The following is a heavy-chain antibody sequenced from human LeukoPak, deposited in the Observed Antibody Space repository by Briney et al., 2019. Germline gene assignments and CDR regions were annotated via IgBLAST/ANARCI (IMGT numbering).Heavy chain of an antibody. CDR3: ARSHDYGGHCFFDY. CDR1: GFTFSNYW. CDR2: IKLDGSEK. J-gene: IGHJ4*02. D-gene: IGHD4-23*01. V-gene: IGHV3-7*01. Sequence: GGSLRLSCAASGFTFSNYWMTWVRQAPGKGLEWVANIKLDGSEKYYVDSVKGRFTISRGNAKNSVFLQMNSLRAEDTAVYYCARSHDYGGHCFFDYWGQGTLVTVSS.